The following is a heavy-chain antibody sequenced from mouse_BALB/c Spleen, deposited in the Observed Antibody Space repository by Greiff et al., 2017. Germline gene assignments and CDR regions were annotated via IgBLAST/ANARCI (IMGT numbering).Heavy chain of an antibody. J-gene: IGHJ4*01. CDR2: IWGDGST. V-gene: IGHV2-3*01. Sequence: VKLMESGPGLVAPSQSLSITCTVSGFSLTSYGVSWVRQPPGKGLEWLGVIWGDGSTNYHSALISRLSISKDNSKSQVFLKLNSLQTDDTATYYCATSTMITTGYAMDYWGQGTSVTVSS. CDR1: GFSLTSYG. D-gene: IGHD2-4*01. CDR3: ATSTMITTGYAMDY.